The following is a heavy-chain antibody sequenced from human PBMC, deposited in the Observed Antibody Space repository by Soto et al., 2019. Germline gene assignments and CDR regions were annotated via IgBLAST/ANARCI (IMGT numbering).Heavy chain of an antibody. CDR3: ARVGGYCSGGSCRHAFDI. CDR2: INPSGGRT. CDR1: GYILSSYY. D-gene: IGHD2-15*01. Sequence: ASVKVSCKASGYILSSYYMHWVRQAPGQGLEWMGIINPSGGRTSYAQKFQGRVTITADKSTSTAYMELSSLRSEDTAVYYCARVGGYCSGGSCRHAFDIWGQGTMVTVS. J-gene: IGHJ3*02. V-gene: IGHV1-46*01.